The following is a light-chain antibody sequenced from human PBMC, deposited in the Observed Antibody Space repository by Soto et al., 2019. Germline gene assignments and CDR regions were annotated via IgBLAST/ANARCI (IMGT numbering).Light chain of an antibody. CDR3: QQRSNWPGVT. V-gene: IGKV3-11*01. CDR1: QSVSTY. CDR2: DAS. J-gene: IGKJ3*01. Sequence: EIVLTQSPATLSLSPGERATLSCRASQSVSTYLAWYQQKPGHAPTLLIYDASNRATGSPARFSGSGSGTDFTITISSLEPEDLAVYYCQQRSNWPGVTFGPGTKVEIK.